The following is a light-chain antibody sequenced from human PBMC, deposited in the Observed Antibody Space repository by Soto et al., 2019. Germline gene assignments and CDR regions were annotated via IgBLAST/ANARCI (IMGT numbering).Light chain of an antibody. J-gene: IGLJ2*01. CDR1: SSNIGSNY. V-gene: IGLV1-47*01. Sequence: QSVLAQPPSASGTPVQRVTISCSGSSSNIGSNYVYWYQQLPGTAPKLLIYRNNQRPSGVPDRFSGSKSDTSASLAISGLRSEDEADYYCATWDDSLSDVVFGGGTKLTVL. CDR3: ATWDDSLSDVV. CDR2: RNN.